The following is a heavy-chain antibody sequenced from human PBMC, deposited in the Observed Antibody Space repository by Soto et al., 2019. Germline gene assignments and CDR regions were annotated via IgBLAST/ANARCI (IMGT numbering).Heavy chain of an antibody. D-gene: IGHD1-1*01. V-gene: IGHV3-21*01. CDR3: ASGGTHLDY. CDR2: ISTSSTYI. J-gene: IGHJ4*02. Sequence: GGSLRLSCTVSGFTFSSWTMNWVRQAPGKALEWVSSISTSSTYINYADSVKVRFTISRDNAKDSLYLNMNNLRADETAAYYCASGGTHLDYLGQGTLVGFCS. CDR1: GFTFSSWT.